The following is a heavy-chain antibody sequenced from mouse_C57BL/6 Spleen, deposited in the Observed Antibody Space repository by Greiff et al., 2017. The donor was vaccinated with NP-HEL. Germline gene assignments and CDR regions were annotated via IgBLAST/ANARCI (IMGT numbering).Heavy chain of an antibody. J-gene: IGHJ1*03. D-gene: IGHD2-3*01. Sequence: QVQLQQSGAELMKPGASVKLSCKATGYTFTGYWIEWVKQRPGHGLEWIGEILPGSGSTNYNEKFKGKATFTADTSSNTAYMQLSSLTTEDSAIYYCERKGPIYDGYYWYFDVWGTGTTVTVSS. CDR3: ERKGPIYDGYYWYFDV. CDR1: GYTFTGYW. CDR2: ILPGSGST. V-gene: IGHV1-9*01.